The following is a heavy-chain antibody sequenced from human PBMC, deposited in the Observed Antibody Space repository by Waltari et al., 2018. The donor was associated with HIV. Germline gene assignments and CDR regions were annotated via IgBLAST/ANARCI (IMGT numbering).Heavy chain of an antibody. D-gene: IGHD6-13*01. CDR1: DDYISIYY. Sequence: QVQLQESGPGLVTPSETLSLTCTVSDDYISIYYWTWIRQPPGKGLEWIGYTYPLGNTDYNPSLKSRVAIAVDTSQSQFALKLSSVTAADTAVYYCARAAAGRVLDYWGQGILVTVSS. J-gene: IGHJ4*02. V-gene: IGHV4-59*01. CDR3: ARAAAGRVLDY. CDR2: TYPLGNT.